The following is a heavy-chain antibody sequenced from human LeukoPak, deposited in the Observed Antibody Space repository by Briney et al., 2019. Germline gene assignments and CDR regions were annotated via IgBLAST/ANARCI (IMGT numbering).Heavy chain of an antibody. CDR1: GGSISSGGYY. CDR2: IYYSGST. Sequence: SETLSLTCTVSGGSISSGGYYWSWIRQHPGKGLEWIGYIYYSGSTYYNPSLKSRVTISVDTSKNQFSLKLTSVTAADTAVYYCARDILDYGGNSFDYWGQGTLVTVSS. CDR3: ARDILDYGGNSFDY. V-gene: IGHV4-31*03. J-gene: IGHJ4*02. D-gene: IGHD4-23*01.